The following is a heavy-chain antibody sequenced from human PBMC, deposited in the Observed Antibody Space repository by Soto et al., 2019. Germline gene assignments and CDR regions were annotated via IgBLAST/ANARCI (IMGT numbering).Heavy chain of an antibody. D-gene: IGHD2-15*01. CDR1: GGSISSYY. V-gene: IGHV4-59*01. CDR2: ISSSGST. CDR3: ARRIQLDY. Sequence: QVQLQESGPGLVKPSETLSLTCTVSGGSISSYYWSWIRQPPGKRLEWIGHISSSGSTSYNPSLKSRVSISMDTSNNQFSLSLASVTAADSAVYYCARRIQLDYWGQGTLVTVSS. J-gene: IGHJ4*02.